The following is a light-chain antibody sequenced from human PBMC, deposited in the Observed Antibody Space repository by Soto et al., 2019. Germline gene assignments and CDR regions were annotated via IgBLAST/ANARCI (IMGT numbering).Light chain of an antibody. Sequence: EIVLTQSPGTLSLSPGERATLSCSASQSVSSSYLAWYQQKPGQAPRLLIYGAASSATGIPDRLSGSGSGTDFTLTISILEPDDFEMYYCQQYDSSLGLTFGGGTKVEIK. CDR3: QQYDSSLGLT. V-gene: IGKV3-20*01. J-gene: IGKJ4*01. CDR1: QSVSSSY. CDR2: GAA.